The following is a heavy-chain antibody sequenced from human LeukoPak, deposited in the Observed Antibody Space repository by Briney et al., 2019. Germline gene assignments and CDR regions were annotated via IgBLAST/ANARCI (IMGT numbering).Heavy chain of an antibody. D-gene: IGHD6-13*01. J-gene: IGHJ4*02. CDR2: INTNTGNP. CDR1: GYTSTGYA. Sequence: ASVKVSCKASGYTSTGYAMNWVRQAPGQGLEWMGWINTNTGNPTYAQGFTGRFVFSLDTSVSTAYLQISSLKAEDTAVYYCARGLRDSSSWDYYFDYWGQGTLVTVSS. V-gene: IGHV7-4-1*02. CDR3: ARGLRDSSSWDYYFDY.